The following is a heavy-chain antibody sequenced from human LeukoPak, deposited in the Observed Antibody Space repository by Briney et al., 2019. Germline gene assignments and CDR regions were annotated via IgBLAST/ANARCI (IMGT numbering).Heavy chain of an antibody. J-gene: IGHJ4*02. D-gene: IGHD4/OR15-4a*01. CDR3: ARDQGASGLY. CDR1: GFTFRSYA. CDR2: ISGSDGST. Sequence: GGSLRLSCAASGFTFRSYAMSWVRQAPGRGLEWVSTISGSDGSTYYADSVRGRFTITRDISKNMLYLQMNSLRAEDTAVYYCARDQGASGLYWGQGALVTVPS. V-gene: IGHV3-23*01.